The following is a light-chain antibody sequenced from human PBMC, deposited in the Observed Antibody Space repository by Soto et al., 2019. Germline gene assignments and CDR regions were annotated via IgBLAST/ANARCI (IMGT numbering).Light chain of an antibody. V-gene: IGKV1-12*01. J-gene: IGKJ4*01. Sequence: DIQMTQSPSSVSASVGDRVIITCRASQGISNSLGWYQQKPGKAPKVLIYDASNLEYGVPSRFSGSGFGTEFILTISSLQPDDFATYYCLQHNSYPLTFGGGTKVDIK. CDR1: QGISNS. CDR3: LQHNSYPLT. CDR2: DAS.